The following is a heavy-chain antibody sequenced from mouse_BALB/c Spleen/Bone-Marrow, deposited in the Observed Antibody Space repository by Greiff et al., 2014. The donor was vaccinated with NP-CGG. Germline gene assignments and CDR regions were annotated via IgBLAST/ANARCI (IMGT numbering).Heavy chain of an antibody. J-gene: IGHJ4*01. CDR1: GFSLTNYG. D-gene: IGHD3-3*01. CDR3: AKNRRGTRAMDY. V-gene: IGHV2-5*01. CDR2: IWRGGST. Sequence: VQLQQSGPGLVQSSQSLSITCTVPGFSLTNYGVHWVRQSPGKGLEWLGVIWRGGSTDYNAAFMSRLSITRDNSKSQVFFKMNSLQADDTAIYYYAKNRRGTRAMDYWGQGTSVTVSS.